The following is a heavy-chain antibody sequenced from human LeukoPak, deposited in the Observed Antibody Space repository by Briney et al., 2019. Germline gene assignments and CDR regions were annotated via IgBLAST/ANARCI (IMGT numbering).Heavy chain of an antibody. V-gene: IGHV3-21*01. D-gene: IGHD5-24*01. CDR2: ISSSSSYI. CDR3: ARGMATIDGYYYYMDV. CDR1: GFTFSSYS. Sequence: GGSLSLSCAASGFTFSSYSMNWVRQAPGKGLEWVSSISSSSSYIYYADSVKGRFTISRDNAKNSLYLQMNSLRAVDTAVYYCARGMATIDGYYYYMDVWGKGTTVTVSS. J-gene: IGHJ6*03.